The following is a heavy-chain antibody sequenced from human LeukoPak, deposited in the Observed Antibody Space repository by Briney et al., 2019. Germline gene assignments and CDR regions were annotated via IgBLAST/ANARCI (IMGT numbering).Heavy chain of an antibody. CDR1: GYTFTSYG. Sequence: ASVKVSCKASGYTFTSYGISCVRQAPGQGLEWMGWISAYNGNTNYAQKLQGRVTMTTDTSTSTAYIELRSLRSDDTAVYYCARGGRRYFDWDPVCLLDYWGQGTLVTVSS. CDR3: ARGGRRYFDWDPVCLLDY. J-gene: IGHJ4*02. D-gene: IGHD3-9*01. CDR2: ISAYNGNT. V-gene: IGHV1-18*01.